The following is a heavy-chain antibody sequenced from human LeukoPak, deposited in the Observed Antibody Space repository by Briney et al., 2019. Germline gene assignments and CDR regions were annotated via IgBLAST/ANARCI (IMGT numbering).Heavy chain of an antibody. CDR1: GFSLSTSVVG. CDR3: AHSSSSSVLGWFDP. V-gene: IGHV2-5*01. CDR2: IYWNDDK. J-gene: IGHJ5*02. Sequence: ESGPTLVRPTQTLTLTCTFSGFSLSTSVVGVGWIRQPPGKALEWLALIYWNDDKRYSPSLKSRLTITKDTSKNQVVLTMTNMDPVDTATYYCAHSSSSSVLGWFDPWGQGTLVTVSS. D-gene: IGHD6-6*01.